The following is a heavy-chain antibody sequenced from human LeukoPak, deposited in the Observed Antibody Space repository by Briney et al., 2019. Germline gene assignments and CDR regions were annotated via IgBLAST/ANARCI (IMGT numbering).Heavy chain of an antibody. J-gene: IGHJ4*02. CDR1: GFTFSSAW. V-gene: IGHV3-15*07. CDR2: IKSEADGGTV. Sequence: GGSLRFCCAASGFTFSSAWMNWVRQAPGKGLEWVGRIKSEADGGTVDYAAPVQGRLTMSRDDSNNTLYLQLNNLNAEDSAVYYCTTLPAAREDYWGQGTLVIVSP. D-gene: IGHD2-2*01. CDR3: TTLPAAREDY.